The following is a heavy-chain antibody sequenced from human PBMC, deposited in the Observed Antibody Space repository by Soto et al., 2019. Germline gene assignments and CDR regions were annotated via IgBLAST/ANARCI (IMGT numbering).Heavy chain of an antibody. CDR3: AKGPWHLAHGHYFDY. Sequence: QVEVVESGGGVVQPGRSLRLSCAASGFTFSNYAMHWVRQAPGKGLEWVAGISYDGSTIYYVDSVKGRFTVSRDNSKSTLYLHMSSLRADDTAVYSCAKGPWHLAHGHYFDYWGQGTLVTVSS. D-gene: IGHD5-12*01. V-gene: IGHV3-30*18. CDR2: ISYDGSTI. J-gene: IGHJ4*02. CDR1: GFTFSNYA.